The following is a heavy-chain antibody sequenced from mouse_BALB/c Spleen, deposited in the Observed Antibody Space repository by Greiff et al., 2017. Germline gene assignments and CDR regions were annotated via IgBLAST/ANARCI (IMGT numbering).Heavy chain of an antibody. D-gene: IGHD1-1*02. Sequence: EVQRVESGGGLVQPGGSLKLSCAASGFTFSSYGMSWVRQTPDKRLALVATINSNGGSTYYPDSVKGRFTISRDNAKNTLYLQMSSLKSEDTAMYYCARDVLWGRRGNAMNYWGQGTSVTVSS. CDR2: INSNGGST. CDR3: ARDVLWGRRGNAMNY. V-gene: IGHV5-6-3*01. CDR1: GFTFSSYG. J-gene: IGHJ4*01.